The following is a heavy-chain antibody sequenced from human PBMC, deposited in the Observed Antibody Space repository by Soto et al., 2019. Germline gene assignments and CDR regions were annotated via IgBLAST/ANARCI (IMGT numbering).Heavy chain of an antibody. CDR3: ARDLFNGSAGDLPNRYSGGWCNWFDP. J-gene: IGHJ5*02. D-gene: IGHD6-19*01. Sequence: QVQLVESGGGVVQPGRSLRLSCAASGFTFSFYAMHWVRQAPGKGLEWVAVISYDGSNRYYADSVKGRFTISRDISRNTLYLQMNSLRPDDTAVYYCARDLFNGSAGDLPNRYSGGWCNWFDPWGQGTLVTVAS. V-gene: IGHV3-30-3*01. CDR1: GFTFSFYA. CDR2: ISYDGSNR.